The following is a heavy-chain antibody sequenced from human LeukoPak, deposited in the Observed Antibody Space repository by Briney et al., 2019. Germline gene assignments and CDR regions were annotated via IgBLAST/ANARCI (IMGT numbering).Heavy chain of an antibody. CDR2: IYHSGST. V-gene: IGHV4-38-2*02. Sequence: SETLSLTCTVSGYSISSGYYWGWIRQPPGKGLEWIGSIYHSGSTYYNPSLKSRVTISEDTSKNQFSPKLSSVTAADTAVYYCARASYQLLLDNWFDPWGQGTLVTVSS. CDR1: GYSISSGYY. D-gene: IGHD2-2*01. J-gene: IGHJ5*02. CDR3: ARASYQLLLDNWFDP.